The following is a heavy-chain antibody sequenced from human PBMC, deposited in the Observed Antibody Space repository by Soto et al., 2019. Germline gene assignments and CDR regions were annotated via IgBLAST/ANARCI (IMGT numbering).Heavy chain of an antibody. CDR2: IYYSGST. Sequence: SETLSLTCTVSGGSISSSSYYWGWIRQPPGRGMEWIGSIYYSGSTYYNPSLKSRVTISVDTSKNQFSLKLSSVTAADTAVYYCARQGILALGYDMDVWGQGTTVTVSS. J-gene: IGHJ6*02. D-gene: IGHD3-10*01. CDR3: ARQGILALGYDMDV. V-gene: IGHV4-39*01. CDR1: GGSISSSSYY.